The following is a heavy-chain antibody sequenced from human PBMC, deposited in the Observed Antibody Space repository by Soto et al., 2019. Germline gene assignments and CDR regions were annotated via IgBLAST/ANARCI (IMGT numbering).Heavy chain of an antibody. Sequence: EVQLVESGGGLVQPGRSLRLSCAASGFTFDDYAMHWVRQVPGKGLEWVSGINWNSGSIGYADSVKGRFAISRDNAKNPLHLQMTSLRAEDTAFYYCVKDESINWYSGHFRHWGQGTLVTVSS. J-gene: IGHJ1*01. CDR1: GFTFDDYA. CDR3: VKDESINWYSGHFRH. D-gene: IGHD6-13*01. V-gene: IGHV3-9*01. CDR2: INWNSGSI.